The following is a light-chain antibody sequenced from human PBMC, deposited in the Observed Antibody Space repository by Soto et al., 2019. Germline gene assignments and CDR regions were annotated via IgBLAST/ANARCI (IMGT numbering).Light chain of an antibody. CDR2: DVS. CDR3: SSYTSSSTYV. CDR1: RSDVGGYNY. Sequence: QSALTQPASVSGSPGQSIAISCIGSRSDVGGYNYVSWHQQHPGKAPKVVIYDVSNRPSGVSDRFSGSKSGNTASLTISGLQAEDEADYYCSSYTSSSTYVFGTGTKLTVL. V-gene: IGLV2-14*01. J-gene: IGLJ1*01.